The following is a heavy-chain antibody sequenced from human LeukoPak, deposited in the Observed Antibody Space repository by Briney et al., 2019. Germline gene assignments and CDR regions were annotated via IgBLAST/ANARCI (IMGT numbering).Heavy chain of an antibody. CDR1: GFTFSSYE. CDR2: ISSSGSTI. CDR3: XXXXXXXXXXXXXXEKERGYYYMDV. J-gene: IGHJ6*03. V-gene: IGHV3-48*03. Sequence: PGGSLRLSCAASGFTFSSYEMNWVRQAPGKGLEWVSYISSSGSTIYYADSVKGRFTISRDNAKNSLYLQMNSLRAEDTAVYYXXXXXXXXXXXXXXXEKERGYYYMDVWGKGTTVTVSS.